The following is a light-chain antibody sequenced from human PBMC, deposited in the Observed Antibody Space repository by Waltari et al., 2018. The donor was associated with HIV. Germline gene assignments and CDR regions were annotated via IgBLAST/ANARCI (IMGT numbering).Light chain of an antibody. Sequence: QSVLTQPPSVSGAPGQRVTISCTGSSSNIGEGYHVHWYQQLPGTAPKLLIYGNSNRPSGVPDRFSGSKSGTSASLAITGLQAEDEADYYCQSHDSSLSGYVFGTGTKVTVL. CDR2: GNS. CDR3: QSHDSSLSGYV. V-gene: IGLV1-40*01. J-gene: IGLJ1*01. CDR1: SSNIGEGYH.